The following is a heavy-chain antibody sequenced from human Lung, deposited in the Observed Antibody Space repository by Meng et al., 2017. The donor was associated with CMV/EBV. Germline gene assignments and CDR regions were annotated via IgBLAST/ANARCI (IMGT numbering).Heavy chain of an antibody. CDR1: GVTFSDYA. D-gene: IGHD1-26*01. CDR3: ARDPSGSYTYYYGMDI. J-gene: IGHJ6*02. Sequence: GESLKISCAVSGVTFSDYAMHWVRQAPGKGLEWVTMISYDGTSKFYADSVKGRFTVSRDNSRNTLYLHMNSLRGDDTAVYYCARDPSGSYTYYYGMDIWGQGTTVTVSS. CDR2: ISYDGTSK. V-gene: IGHV3-30-3*01.